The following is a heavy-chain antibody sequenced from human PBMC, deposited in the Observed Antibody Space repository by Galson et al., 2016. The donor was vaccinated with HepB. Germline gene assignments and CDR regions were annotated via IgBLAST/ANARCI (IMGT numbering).Heavy chain of an antibody. CDR2: ISSSSSTI. V-gene: IGHV3-48*02. CDR1: GFTFSSYS. CDR3: AREIPSRGKSDY. Sequence: SLRLSCAVSGFTFSSYSMNWVRQAPGKGLEWVSYISSSSSTIYYADSVKGRFTISRDNAKSSLYLQMNSLRDEDTAVYYCAREIPSRGKSDYWGQGTLVTVSS. D-gene: IGHD3-10*01. J-gene: IGHJ4*02.